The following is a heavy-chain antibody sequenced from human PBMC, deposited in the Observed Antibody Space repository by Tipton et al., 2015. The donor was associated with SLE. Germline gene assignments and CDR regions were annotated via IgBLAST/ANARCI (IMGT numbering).Heavy chain of an antibody. CDR2: IYYSGST. CDR1: GGSFSGYY. V-gene: IGHV4-34*01. D-gene: IGHD3-9*01. Sequence: TLSLTCAVYGGSFSGYYWSWIRQHPGKGLEWIGYIYYSGSTYYNPSLKSRVTISVDTSKNQFSLKLRSVTAADTAVYYCASGILTGNAAFDVWGQGTMVSVSP. CDR3: ASGILTGNAAFDV. J-gene: IGHJ3*01.